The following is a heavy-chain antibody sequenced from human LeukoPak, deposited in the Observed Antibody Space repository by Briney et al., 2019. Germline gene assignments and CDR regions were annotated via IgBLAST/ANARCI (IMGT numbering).Heavy chain of an antibody. CDR2: MNPNSGNT. V-gene: IGHV1-8*03. D-gene: IGHD2-2*01. CDR1: GYTFTSYD. Sequence: ASVKVSCKASGYTFTSYDINWVRQATGQGLEWMGWMNPNSGNTGYAQKFQGRVTITRNTSISTAYMELSSLRAEDTAVYYCARCSTSAPGPYYYYYYMDVWGKGTTVTISS. CDR3: ARCSTSAPGPYYYYYYMDV. J-gene: IGHJ6*03.